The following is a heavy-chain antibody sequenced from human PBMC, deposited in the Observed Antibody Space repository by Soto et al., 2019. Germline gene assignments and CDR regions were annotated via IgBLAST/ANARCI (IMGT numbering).Heavy chain of an antibody. J-gene: IGHJ4*02. V-gene: IGHV3-23*01. D-gene: IGHD3-3*01. Sequence: EVQLLESGGGLVQPGGSLRLSCAASGFTFSSYAMSWVRQAPGKGLEWVSAIRGSGGSTYYADSVKGRFTISRENTKNTLYRQTNSMSAEATAVYYCANPVDFWSDGPEDYWGEGTLVTVSS. CDR3: ANPVDFWSDGPEDY. CDR2: IRGSGGST. CDR1: GFTFSSYA.